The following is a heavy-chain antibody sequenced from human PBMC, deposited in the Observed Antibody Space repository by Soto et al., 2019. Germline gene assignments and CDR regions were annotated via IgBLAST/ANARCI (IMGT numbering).Heavy chain of an antibody. J-gene: IGHJ5*02. CDR1: GGSFSGYY. CDR2: INHSGST. Sequence: SETLSLTCAVYGGSFSGYYLSWIRQPPGKGLEWIGEINHSGSTNYNPSLRSRVTISVDTSKNQFSLKLSSVTAADTAVYYCARWRNSSGPKNWFDPWGQGTLVTVSS. D-gene: IGHD6-25*01. V-gene: IGHV4-34*01. CDR3: ARWRNSSGPKNWFDP.